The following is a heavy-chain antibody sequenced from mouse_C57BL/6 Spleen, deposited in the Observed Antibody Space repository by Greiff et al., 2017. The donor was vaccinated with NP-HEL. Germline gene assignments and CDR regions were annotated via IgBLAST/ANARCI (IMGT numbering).Heavy chain of an antibody. J-gene: IGHJ1*03. CDR2: INPNNGGT. CDR3: ARYHYSNRLRWYFDV. CDR1: GYTFTDYY. D-gene: IGHD2-5*01. Sequence: EVQLQQSGPELVKPGASVKISCKASGYTFTDYYMNWVKQSHGKSLEWIGDINPNNGGTSYNQKFKGKATFTVGKSSSTADMELRSLTSDDSAVYYCARYHYSNRLRWYFDVWGTGTTVTVAS. V-gene: IGHV1-26*01.